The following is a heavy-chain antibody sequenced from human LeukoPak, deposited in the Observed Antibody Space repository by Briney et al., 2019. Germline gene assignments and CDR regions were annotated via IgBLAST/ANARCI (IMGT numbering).Heavy chain of an antibody. J-gene: IGHJ4*02. CDR3: AGYGGNSF. CDR1: GFAVSSNH. CDR2: TSNSGTT. Sequence: PGGSLRLSCAASGFAVSSNHVTWVRQAPGKGLEWVSVTSNSGTTFYPDSVKGRFTISRDNSKSTVNLQMNSLRVEDTAVYYCAGYGGNSFWGPGTLVTVSS. V-gene: IGHV3-66*01. D-gene: IGHD4-23*01.